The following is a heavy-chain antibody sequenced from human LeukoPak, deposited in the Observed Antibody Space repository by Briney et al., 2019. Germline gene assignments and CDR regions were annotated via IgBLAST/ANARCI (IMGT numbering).Heavy chain of an antibody. Sequence: ASVKVSCKASGYTCTSYGISWVRQAPGQGLEWMGWISAYNGNTNYAQKLQGRVTMTTDTSTSTAYMELRSLRSDDTAVYYCARDFDDFWSGYRINWFDPWGQGTLVTVSS. CDR1: GYTCTSYG. D-gene: IGHD3-3*01. J-gene: IGHJ5*02. CDR3: ARDFDDFWSGYRINWFDP. V-gene: IGHV1-18*01. CDR2: ISAYNGNT.